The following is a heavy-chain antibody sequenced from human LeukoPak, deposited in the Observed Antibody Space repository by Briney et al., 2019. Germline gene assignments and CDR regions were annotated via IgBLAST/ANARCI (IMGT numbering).Heavy chain of an antibody. V-gene: IGHV1-69*05. CDR1: GGTFSSYA. CDR2: IIPIFGTA. J-gene: IGHJ4*02. CDR3: ARDPTHDILTGYRGQAPDY. D-gene: IGHD3-9*01. Sequence: GSSVKVSCKASGGTFSSYAISWVRQAPGQGLEWMGGIIPIFGTANYAQKFQGRVTITTDESTSTAYMELSSLRSEDTAVYYCARDPTHDILTGYRGQAPDYWGQGTLVTVSS.